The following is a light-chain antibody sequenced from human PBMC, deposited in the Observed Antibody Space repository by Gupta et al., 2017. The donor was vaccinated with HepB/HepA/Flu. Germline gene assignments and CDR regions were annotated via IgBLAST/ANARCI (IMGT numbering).Light chain of an antibody. CDR2: DAS. V-gene: IGKV3-11*01. CDR1: QSVNNY. CDR3: HQRSNWPPFT. J-gene: IGKJ3*01. Sequence: EIVLTQSPSTLSVSIGERATLSCRASQSVNNYLAWYQQKPGQAPRLLIYDASNRATGIPARFSGSGSGTGFTLTISSLVPEDFAVYYCHQRSNWPPFTFGHGTKVEIK.